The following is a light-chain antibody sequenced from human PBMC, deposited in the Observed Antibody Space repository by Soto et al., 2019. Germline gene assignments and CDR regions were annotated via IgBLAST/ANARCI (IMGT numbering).Light chain of an antibody. V-gene: IGLV2-14*01. CDR3: SSYTSRSTYVV. Sequence: QSALTQPASVSGSPGQSITISCTGTSSDVGGYNYVSWYQQHPGNAPKLMIYDVSNRPSGVSNRFSGSKSGNTASLTISGLQAEDEADYYCSSYTSRSTYVVFGGGTKLTVL. J-gene: IGLJ2*01. CDR2: DVS. CDR1: SSDVGGYNY.